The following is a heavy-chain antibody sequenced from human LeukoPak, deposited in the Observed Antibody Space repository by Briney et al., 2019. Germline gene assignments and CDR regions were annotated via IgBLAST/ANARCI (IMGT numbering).Heavy chain of an antibody. Sequence: PGRSLRLSCAASGFTFSSYGMHWVRQAPGKGLEWVAVIWYDGSNKYYADSVKGLFTISRDNSKNTLYLQMNSLRAEDTAVYYCARDGGRELTGAFDIWGQGTMVTVSS. J-gene: IGHJ3*02. V-gene: IGHV3-33*01. CDR1: GFTFSSYG. CDR2: IWYDGSNK. D-gene: IGHD1-26*01. CDR3: ARDGGRELTGAFDI.